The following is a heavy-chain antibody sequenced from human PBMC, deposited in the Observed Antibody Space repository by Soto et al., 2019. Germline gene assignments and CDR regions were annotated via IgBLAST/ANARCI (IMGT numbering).Heavy chain of an antibody. CDR3: ARHNGDYAAGPAYYYYGMDV. CDR2: IDPSDSYT. D-gene: IGHD4-17*01. CDR1: GYSFTSYW. V-gene: IGHV5-10-1*01. Sequence: GESLKISCKGSGYSFTSYWISWVRQMPGKGLEWMGRIDPSDSYTNYSPSFQGHVTISADKSISTAYLQWSSLKASDTAMYYCARHNGDYAAGPAYYYYGMDVWGQGTTVTV. J-gene: IGHJ6*02.